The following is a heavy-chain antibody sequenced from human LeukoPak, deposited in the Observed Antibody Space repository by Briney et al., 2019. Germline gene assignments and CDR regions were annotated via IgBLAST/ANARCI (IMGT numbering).Heavy chain of an antibody. J-gene: IGHJ4*02. CDR1: GFTFSNAW. Sequence: GSLRLSCAASGFTFSNAWMSWVRQPPGKGLEWIGEINHSGSTNCNPSLKSRVTISVDTSKNQFSLKLSSVTAADTAVYYCARGGRRYFDWLSPKYFDYWGQGTLVTVSS. D-gene: IGHD3-9*01. CDR3: ARGGRRYFDWLSPKYFDY. V-gene: IGHV4-34*01. CDR2: INHSGST.